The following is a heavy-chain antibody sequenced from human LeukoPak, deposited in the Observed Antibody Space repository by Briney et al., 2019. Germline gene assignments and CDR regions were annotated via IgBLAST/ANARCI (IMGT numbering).Heavy chain of an antibody. CDR1: GFTFSSYG. CDR2: ISYDGSHK. J-gene: IGHJ6*02. CDR3: SARRHRYGDYYGLAV. D-gene: IGHD4/OR15-4a*01. Sequence: PGGSLRLSCAASGFTFSSYGVHCVSQAPGKGLEWVAVISYDGSHKYSADSVKGRFTISRDNSKNTLYLQMNSLRTEDTAVYFCSARRHRYGDYYGLAVWGHGTTVTVSS. V-gene: IGHV3-30*03.